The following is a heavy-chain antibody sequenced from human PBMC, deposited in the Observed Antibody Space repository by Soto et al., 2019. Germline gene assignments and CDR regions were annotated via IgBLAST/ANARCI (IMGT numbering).Heavy chain of an antibody. J-gene: IGHJ6*03. V-gene: IGHV3-23*01. CDR1: GFTFSSYA. Sequence: GGSLRLSCAASGFTFSSYAMSWVRQAPGKGLEWVSAISGSGGSTYYADSVKGRFTISRDNSKNTLYLQMNSLRAEDTAVYYCAKGVSFRVLGPMDVWGKGTTVTVSS. CDR3: AKGVSFRVLGPMDV. CDR2: ISGSGGST. D-gene: IGHD3-3*01.